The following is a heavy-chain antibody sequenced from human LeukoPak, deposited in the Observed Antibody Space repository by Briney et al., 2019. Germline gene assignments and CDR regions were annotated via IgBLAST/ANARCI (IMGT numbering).Heavy chain of an antibody. Sequence: PSQTLSLTCTVSGGSISSGGYYRSWIRQHPGKGLEWIGYIYYSGSTYYNPSLKSRVTISVDTSKNQFSLKLSSVTAADTAVYYCARWASGNGVYYYYGMDVWGQETTVTVSS. V-gene: IGHV4-31*03. J-gene: IGHJ6*02. D-gene: IGHD3-10*01. CDR1: GGSISSGGYY. CDR3: ARWASGNGVYYYYGMDV. CDR2: IYYSGST.